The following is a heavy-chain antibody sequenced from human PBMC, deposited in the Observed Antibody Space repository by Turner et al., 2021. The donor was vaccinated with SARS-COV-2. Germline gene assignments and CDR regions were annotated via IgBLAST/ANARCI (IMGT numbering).Heavy chain of an antibody. V-gene: IGHV4-39*01. Sequence: QLQLQESGPGLVEPSEALYVTCTVAGGSISSSSFYWGWIRQPPGKGLEWVGSIVYSESAYYNPSLRRRVHIYVDTSKNKSFLKLSPVTDADKAVYSCARLVEILDYYYGMDVWGQGTTVTVSS. J-gene: IGHJ6*02. CDR1: GGSISSSSFY. CDR3: ARLVEILDYYYGMDV. CDR2: IVYSESA. D-gene: IGHD2-21*01.